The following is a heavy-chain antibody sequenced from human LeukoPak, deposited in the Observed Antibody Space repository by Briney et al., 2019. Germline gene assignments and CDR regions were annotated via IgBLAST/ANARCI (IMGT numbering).Heavy chain of an antibody. D-gene: IGHD3-22*01. J-gene: IGHJ6*03. CDR3: ARAGDSSGYYYYYYYMDV. CDR2: IKGKTDGGTT. Sequence: PGGSLRLSCAASGFTFSNAWMSWVRQAPGKGLEWVGRIKGKTDGGTTDYAAPVKGRFTISRDDSKNTLYLQMNSLRAEDTAVYYCARAGDSSGYYYYYYYMDVWGKGTTVTISS. V-gene: IGHV3-15*01. CDR1: GFTFSNAW.